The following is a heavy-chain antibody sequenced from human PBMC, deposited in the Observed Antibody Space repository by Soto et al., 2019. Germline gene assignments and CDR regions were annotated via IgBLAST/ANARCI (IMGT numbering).Heavy chain of an antibody. J-gene: IGHJ6*03. CDR1: GYSFTSYW. D-gene: IGHD2-15*01. V-gene: IGHV5-51*01. CDR2: IYPGDSDT. Sequence: PGESLKISCKGSGYSFTSYWIGWVRQMPGKGLEWMGIIYPGDSDTRYSPSFQGQVTISADKSISTAYLQWSSLKASDTAMYYCARQYCSGGSCYYYYMDVWGKGTTVTVSS. CDR3: ARQYCSGGSCYYYYMDV.